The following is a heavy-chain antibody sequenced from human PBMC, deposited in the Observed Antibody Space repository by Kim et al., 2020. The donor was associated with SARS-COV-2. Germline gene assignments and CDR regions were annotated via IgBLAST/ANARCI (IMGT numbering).Heavy chain of an antibody. CDR3: ARGDPYYYGSGSYYPDAFDI. CDR1: GYTFTSYA. V-gene: IGHV7-4-1*02. D-gene: IGHD3-10*01. J-gene: IGHJ3*02. Sequence: ASVKVSCKASGYTFTSYAMNWVRQAPGQGLEWMGWINTNTGNPTYAQGFTGRFVFSLDTSVSTAYLQISSLKAEDTAVYYCARGDPYYYGSGSYYPDAFDIWGQGTMVTVSS. CDR2: INTNTGNP.